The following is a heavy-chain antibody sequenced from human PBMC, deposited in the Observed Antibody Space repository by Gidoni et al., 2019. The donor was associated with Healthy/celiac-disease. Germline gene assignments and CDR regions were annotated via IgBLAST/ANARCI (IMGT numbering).Heavy chain of an antibody. J-gene: IGHJ4*02. Sequence: QVQLVESGGGVVQPGTSLRLTCAASGFTFSSYGMHWVRQVPGKGLEWWAVISYDGSNKYYADSVKGRFTISRDNSKNTLYLQMNSLRAEDTAVYYCAKEDCSGGSCYWFYWGQGTLVTVSS. CDR1: GFTFSSYG. CDR3: AKEDCSGGSCYWFY. D-gene: IGHD2-15*01. V-gene: IGHV3-30*18. CDR2: ISYDGSNK.